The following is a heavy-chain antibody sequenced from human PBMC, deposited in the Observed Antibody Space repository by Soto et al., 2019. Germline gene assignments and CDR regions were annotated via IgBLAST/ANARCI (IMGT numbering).Heavy chain of an antibody. Sequence: EVQLVESGGGLVQPGGSLRLACVASGFTFRGYSMNWVRQAPGKGLEWVSYSSGSSSTMYYADSVKGRFTISRDNAKNSLYLQMNSLRAEDTAVYYCARDSSPGPVDHWGQGTLVTVSS. CDR1: GFTFRGYS. D-gene: IGHD6-6*01. CDR3: ARDSSPGPVDH. J-gene: IGHJ4*02. V-gene: IGHV3-48*01. CDR2: SSGSSSTM.